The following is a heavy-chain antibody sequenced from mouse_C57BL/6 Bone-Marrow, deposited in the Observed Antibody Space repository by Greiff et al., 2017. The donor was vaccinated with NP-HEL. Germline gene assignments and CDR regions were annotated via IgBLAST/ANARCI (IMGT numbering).Heavy chain of an antibody. V-gene: IGHV5-6*01. J-gene: IGHJ3*01. CDR3: ASYDYCFAY. D-gene: IGHD2-4*01. Sequence: EVKLVESGGDLVKPGGSLKLSCAASGFTFSSYGMSWVRQTPDKRLEWVATFSSGGSYTYYPDSVKGRFTISRDNAKNTLYLQMSSLKSEDTAMYYCASYDYCFAYWGQGTLVTVSA. CDR2: FSSGGSYT. CDR1: GFTFSSYG.